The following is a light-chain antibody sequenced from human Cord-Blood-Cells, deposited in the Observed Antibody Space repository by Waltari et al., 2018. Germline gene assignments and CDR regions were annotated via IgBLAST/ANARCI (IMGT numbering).Light chain of an antibody. V-gene: IGLV2-11*01. CDR1: RSDVGGYNY. J-gene: IGLJ1*01. CDR3: CSYAGSYTLI. Sequence: QSALTQPRSVSGSPGQSVTISCPGTRSDVGGYNYVSWYQQHPGKAPKLMIYDVSKRPSGVPDRFSGSKSGNTASLTISGLQAEDEADYYCCSYAGSYTLIFGTGTKVTVL. CDR2: DVS.